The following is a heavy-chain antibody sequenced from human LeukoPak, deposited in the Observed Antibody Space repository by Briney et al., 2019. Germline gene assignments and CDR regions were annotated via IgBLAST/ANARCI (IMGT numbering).Heavy chain of an antibody. CDR2: IYYSGST. CDR1: GGSISSYY. CDR3: ARDKGVSFDY. D-gene: IGHD3-10*01. V-gene: IGHV4-59*01. Sequence: SETLSLTCTVSGGSISSYYWTWIRQPPGKGLEWIGYIYYSGSTNYNPSLKSRVTISVDTSKNQFSLKLSSVTAADTAVYYCARDKGVSFDYWGQRTLVTVSS. J-gene: IGHJ4*02.